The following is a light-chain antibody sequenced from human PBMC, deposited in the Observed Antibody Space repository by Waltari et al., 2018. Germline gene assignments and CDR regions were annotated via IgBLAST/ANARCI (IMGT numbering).Light chain of an antibody. Sequence: EIVLTQSPGTLSLSPGERAPLSCRASESVSSSYLAWYQHKLGQAPRLLIYGASSRATGIPDRFSGSGSGTDFTLTISRLEPEDFAVYYCQQYGSSPRTFGQGTKVEIK. CDR3: QQYGSSPRT. J-gene: IGKJ1*01. CDR1: ESVSSSY. CDR2: GAS. V-gene: IGKV3-20*01.